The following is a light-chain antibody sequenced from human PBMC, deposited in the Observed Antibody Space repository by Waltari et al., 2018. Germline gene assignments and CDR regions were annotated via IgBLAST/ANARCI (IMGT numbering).Light chain of an antibody. CDR2: LTH. CDR1: ISNIGTHY. J-gene: IGLJ3*02. V-gene: IGLV1-47*01. Sequence: QSVLTQPPSASGTPGQSVTISCSGSISNIGTHYVYWYQQLPGTAPKLLIYLTHQRPSGVPDRFSGSRSGASAILVISGVQTGDEGDYYCGTWDSTLGAGVFGGGTKLTVL. CDR3: GTWDSTLGAGV.